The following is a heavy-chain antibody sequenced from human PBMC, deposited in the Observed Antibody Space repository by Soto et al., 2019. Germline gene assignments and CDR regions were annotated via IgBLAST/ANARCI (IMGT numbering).Heavy chain of an antibody. CDR3: APLSVSLSGPYGIHV. CDR2: MLYSGLT. J-gene: IGHJ6*02. Sequence: KLRETLSLTCSVSGYSVSSSDYSWAWIRQPPGKGLEWIGSMLYSGLTYYNPSLKSRVTLSVDTSKNQFSVRLNSVTASDTAVYYCAPLSVSLSGPYGIHVWGQGTTVTVSS. V-gene: IGHV4-39*01. D-gene: IGHD2-15*01. CDR1: GYSVSSSDYS.